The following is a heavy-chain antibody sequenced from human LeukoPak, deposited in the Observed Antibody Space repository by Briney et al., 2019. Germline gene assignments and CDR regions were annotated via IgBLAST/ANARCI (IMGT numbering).Heavy chain of an antibody. CDR3: ARGSRVQKWRTGVLWLDP. CDR1: GGSFSGYY. Sequence: KPSETLSLTCAVYGGSFSGYYWSWIRQPPGKGLEWIGEINHSGSTNYNPSLKSRVTISVDTSKNQFSLKLSSVTAADTAVYYCARGSRVQKWRTGVLWLDPWGQGTLVTVSS. J-gene: IGHJ5*02. CDR2: INHSGST. D-gene: IGHD2-8*01. V-gene: IGHV4-34*01.